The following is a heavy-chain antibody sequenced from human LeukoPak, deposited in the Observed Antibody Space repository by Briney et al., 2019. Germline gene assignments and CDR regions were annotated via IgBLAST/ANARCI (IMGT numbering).Heavy chain of an antibody. D-gene: IGHD4-17*01. CDR2: IAYDGGDK. CDR1: GFRFSSYA. Sequence: GGSLRLSCAGSGFRFSSYAMHWVRQAPGKGLEWVAVIAYDGGDKEYGDSVKGRFTISRDNSKNTLFLQMNSLRAEDTAVYYCARVNEYGDYIGFDYWGQGTRVTVSS. J-gene: IGHJ4*02. V-gene: IGHV3-30*04. CDR3: ARVNEYGDYIGFDY.